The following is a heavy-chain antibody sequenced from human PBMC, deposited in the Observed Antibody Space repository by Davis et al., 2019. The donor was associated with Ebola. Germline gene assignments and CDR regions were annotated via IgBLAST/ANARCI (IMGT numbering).Heavy chain of an antibody. CDR3: ARESSTSCYTYDCYYYYGMDV. V-gene: IGHV3-21*01. CDR1: GFTSSSYS. D-gene: IGHD2-2*02. Sequence: GESLKISCAASGFTSSSYSMNWVRQAPGKGLEWVSSISSSSSYIYYADLVKGRFTISRDNAKNSLYLQMNSLRAEDTAVYYCARESSTSCYTYDCYYYYGMDVWGQGTTVTVSS. CDR2: ISSSSSYI. J-gene: IGHJ6*02.